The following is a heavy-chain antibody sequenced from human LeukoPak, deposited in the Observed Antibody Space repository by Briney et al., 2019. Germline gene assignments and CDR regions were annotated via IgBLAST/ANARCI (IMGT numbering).Heavy chain of an antibody. CDR3: ARGALRWFDL. CDR1: GFTFSNAW. Sequence: PGGSLRLSCAASGFTFSNAWMNWVRQAPGKGLEWVGRIRSKTDGGTTDYAAPVEGRFTISRDDSKNTLSLQMNSLKTDDTGVYHCARGALRWFDLWGQGTLVTVSS. V-gene: IGHV3-15*01. CDR2: IRSKTDGGTT. J-gene: IGHJ5*02.